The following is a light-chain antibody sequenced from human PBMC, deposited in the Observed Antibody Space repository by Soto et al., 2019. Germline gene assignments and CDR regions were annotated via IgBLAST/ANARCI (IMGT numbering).Light chain of an antibody. Sequence: DIQMTQSPSSLSASVGDRVTITCRASQGIASSLAWYQQKPGSAPKLLIYAASTLRSGVPSRFSGSGSGTDFTLTSSSLQLEDFATYYCEKYDSVPWTFGPGTKVEIK. CDR1: QGIASS. CDR2: AAS. J-gene: IGKJ3*01. CDR3: EKYDSVPWT. V-gene: IGKV1-27*01.